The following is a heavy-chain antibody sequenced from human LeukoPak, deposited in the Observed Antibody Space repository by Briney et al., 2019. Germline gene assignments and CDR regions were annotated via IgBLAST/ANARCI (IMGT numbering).Heavy chain of an antibody. CDR2: IIPILGIA. CDR3: AREGKGYYGSSGDAFDI. Sequence: SVKVSCKASGGTFSSYTISWVRQAPGQGLEWMGRIIPILGIANYAQKFQGRVTITADKSTSTAYTELSSLRSEDTAVYYCAREGKGYYGSSGDAFDIWGQGTMVTVSS. D-gene: IGHD3-10*01. J-gene: IGHJ3*02. V-gene: IGHV1-69*04. CDR1: GGTFSSYT.